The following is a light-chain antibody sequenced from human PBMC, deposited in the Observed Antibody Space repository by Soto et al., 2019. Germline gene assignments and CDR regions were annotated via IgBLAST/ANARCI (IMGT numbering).Light chain of an antibody. V-gene: IGLV1-44*01. J-gene: IGLJ2*01. CDR2: SNY. CDR3: AAWDDRLSDLL. CDR1: NSNIGSNP. Sequence: QSVLTQPPSVSAAPGQKVTISCSGSNSNIGSNPVHWYQQFPGTAPKVLIYSNYQRPSGVPDRFSGPKSGTSASLAISGLQSEDEADYYCAAWDDRLSDLLFGGGTKVTVL.